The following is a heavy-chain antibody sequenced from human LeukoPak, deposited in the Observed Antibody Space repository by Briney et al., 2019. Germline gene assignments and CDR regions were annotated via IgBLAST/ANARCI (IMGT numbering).Heavy chain of an antibody. V-gene: IGHV4-61*01. D-gene: IGHD1-26*01. CDR1: GGSISSGSYY. J-gene: IGHJ4*02. CDR3: ARDSESGSYAAY. Sequence: SQTLSLTCTVSGGSISSGSYYWSWIRQPPGNGLEWIGYIYYSGSTNYNPSLKSRVTISVDTSKNQFSLKLSSVTAADTAVYYCARDSESGSYAAYWGQGTLVTVSS. CDR2: IYYSGST.